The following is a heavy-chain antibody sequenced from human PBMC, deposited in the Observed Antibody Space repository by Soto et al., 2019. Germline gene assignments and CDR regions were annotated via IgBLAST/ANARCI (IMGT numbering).Heavy chain of an antibody. CDR2: IDSAGDT. CDR3: ARDGGVRFDP. J-gene: IGHJ5*02. Sequence: GGSLRLSCAASGFTFSTYDMHWVRQVTGKGLEWVSSIDSAGDTYYAGSVKGRFTISRDTSKNQFSLKLSSVTAADTAVYYCARDGGVRFDPWGQGTLVTVSS. V-gene: IGHV3-13*01. D-gene: IGHD3-16*01. CDR1: GFTFSTYD.